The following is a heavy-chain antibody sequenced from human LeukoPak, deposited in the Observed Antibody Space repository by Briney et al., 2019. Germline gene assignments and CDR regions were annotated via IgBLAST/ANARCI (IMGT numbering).Heavy chain of an antibody. CDR2: IYSGTI. CDR1: GFTVSSNS. CDR3: ANSGTSWWYPAFDI. D-gene: IGHD2-15*01. V-gene: IGHV3-53*01. Sequence: GGSLRLSCTVSGFTVSSNSMSWVRQAPGKGLEWVSFIYSGTIHYSDSVKGRFTISRENSKNTLYLQMNSLRAEDTAVYYCANSGTSWWYPAFDIWGQGTMVTVSS. J-gene: IGHJ3*02.